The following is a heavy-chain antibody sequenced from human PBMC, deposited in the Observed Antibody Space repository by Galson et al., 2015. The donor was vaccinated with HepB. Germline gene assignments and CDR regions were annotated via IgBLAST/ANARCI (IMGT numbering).Heavy chain of an antibody. CDR1: GFTFSSYG. CDR2: IWYDGSNQ. D-gene: IGHD2-2*02. Sequence: SLRLSCAASGFTFSSYGMHWVRQAPGKGLEWVVVIWYDGSNQYYADSVKGRFTISRDNSENTLYLQMTSLRAEDTAVYYCARGAVVSPTIYRSNWFDPWGQGTLVTVSS. CDR3: ARGAVVSPTIYRSNWFDP. V-gene: IGHV3-33*01. J-gene: IGHJ5*02.